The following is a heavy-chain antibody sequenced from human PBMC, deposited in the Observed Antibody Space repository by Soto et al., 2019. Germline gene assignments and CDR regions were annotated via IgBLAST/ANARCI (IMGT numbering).Heavy chain of an antibody. J-gene: IGHJ6*02. CDR1: GGSISSGGYY. Sequence: SETLSLTCTVSGGSISSGGYYWSWIRQHPGKGLEWIGYIYYSGSTYYNPSPKSRVTISVDTSKNQFSLKLSSVTASDTAMYYCARHLSQGYCSGGSCYFHYYGMDVWGQGTTVTVS. CDR2: IYYSGST. D-gene: IGHD2-15*01. CDR3: ARHLSQGYCSGGSCYFHYYGMDV. V-gene: IGHV4-31*03.